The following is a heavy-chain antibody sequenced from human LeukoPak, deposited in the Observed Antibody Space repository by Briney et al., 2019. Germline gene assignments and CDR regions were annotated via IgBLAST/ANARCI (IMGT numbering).Heavy chain of an antibody. V-gene: IGHV1-2*02. CDR2: INPHSGST. D-gene: IGHD2-15*01. Sequence: ASVKVSCKASGYSFTGYFILWMRQAPGQGLEWLGWINPHSGSTNYAPKFQGRATSTRDTSINTVYLEVTSLRPDDTAIYYCARRGLAASSDSWGQGTLVTVSS. CDR1: GYSFTGYF. J-gene: IGHJ4*02. CDR3: ARRGLAASSDS.